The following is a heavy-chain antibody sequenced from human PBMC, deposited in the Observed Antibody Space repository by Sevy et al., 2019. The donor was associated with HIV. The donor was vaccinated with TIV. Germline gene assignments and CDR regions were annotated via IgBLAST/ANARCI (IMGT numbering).Heavy chain of an antibody. D-gene: IGHD6-19*01. Sequence: SETLSLTCTVSSGSIRTSGDYWGWIRQPPGKGLEWIGSVYYSGRTHYNSSLRGRVTISVDTSKNQFSLRLSSVTAADTAVYYCARTGDSSALRGGYQYTVAIWGQGTTVTVSS. CDR1: SGSIRTSGDY. CDR3: ARTGDSSALRGGYQYTVAI. V-gene: IGHV4-39*01. J-gene: IGHJ6*02. CDR2: VYYSGRT.